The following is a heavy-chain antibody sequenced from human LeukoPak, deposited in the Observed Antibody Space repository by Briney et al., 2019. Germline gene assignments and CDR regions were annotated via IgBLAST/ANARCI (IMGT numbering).Heavy chain of an antibody. J-gene: IGHJ4*02. CDR1: GDSISSYY. Sequence: SETLSLTCAVSGDSISSYYWTWMRQPAGKGLEWIGRIYTSGSTNYSPSLKSRVTMSVDTSKNQFFLNLTSVTAADTAVYYCAREGATTRPLDYWGQGTLVTVSS. V-gene: IGHV4-4*07. D-gene: IGHD4-17*01. CDR3: AREGATTRPLDY. CDR2: IYTSGST.